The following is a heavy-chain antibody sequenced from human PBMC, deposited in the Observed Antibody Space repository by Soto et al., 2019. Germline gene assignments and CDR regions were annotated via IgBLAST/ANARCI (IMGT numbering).Heavy chain of an antibody. D-gene: IGHD7-27*01. CDR3: ARVNWDYYYYGMDV. CDR1: GYTFTSYA. CDR2: INAGNGNT. V-gene: IGHV1-3*01. Sequence: QVPLVQSGAEVKKPGASVKVSCKASGYTFTSYAMRWVRQAPGQRLEWMGWINAGNGNTKYSQKFQGRVTITRDTSASTVYMQLSSLSSEDTAVYYCARVNWDYYYYGMDVWGQGTTVTVSS. J-gene: IGHJ6*02.